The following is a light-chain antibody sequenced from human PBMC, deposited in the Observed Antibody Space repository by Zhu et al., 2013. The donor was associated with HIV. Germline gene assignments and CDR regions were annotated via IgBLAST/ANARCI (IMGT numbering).Light chain of an antibody. CDR3: SSYTTSSTYV. CDR2: EVS. V-gene: IGLV2-14*01. Sequence: QSALTQPASVSGPPGQSITISCTGSSSDVGGYNFVSWYQQHPGKAPKLMIYEVSNRPSGISIRFSGSKSGNTASLTISGLQAEDEADYYCSSYTTSSTYVFGTGTKVTVL. J-gene: IGLJ1*01. CDR1: SSDVGGYNF.